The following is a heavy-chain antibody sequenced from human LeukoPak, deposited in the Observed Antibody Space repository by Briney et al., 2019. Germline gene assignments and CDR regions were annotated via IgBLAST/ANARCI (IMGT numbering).Heavy chain of an antibody. CDR1: AGSFSGYY. J-gene: IGHJ4*02. V-gene: IGHV4-34*01. Sequence: SETLSLTCDVYAGSFSGYYWSWIRQPPGKGLEWIGEINHRGSTNYNPSLKSRVTISVDTPKNQFSLKLTSVTAADAAVYYCARGGIVVATDYWGQGTLVTVSS. CDR3: ARGGIVVATDY. D-gene: IGHD6-19*01. CDR2: INHRGST.